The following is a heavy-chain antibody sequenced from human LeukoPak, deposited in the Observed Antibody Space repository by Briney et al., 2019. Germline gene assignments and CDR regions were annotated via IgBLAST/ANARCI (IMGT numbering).Heavy chain of an antibody. CDR1: RYTFTSYY. CDR3: ARDGRKQQLAYYYYYYMDV. V-gene: IGHV1-46*01. J-gene: IGHJ6*03. CDR2: INPSGGST. Sequence: GASVKVSCKASRYTFTSYYMHWVRQAPGQGLEWMGIINPSGGSTSYAQKFQGRVTMTRDTSTSTVYMELSSLRSEDTAVYYCARDGRKQQLAYYYYYYMDVWGKGTTVTVSS. D-gene: IGHD6-13*01.